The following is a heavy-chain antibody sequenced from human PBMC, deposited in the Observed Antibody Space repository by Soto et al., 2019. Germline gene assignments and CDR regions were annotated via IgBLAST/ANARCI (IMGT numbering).Heavy chain of an antibody. CDR2: IDTSGSST. D-gene: IGHD6-13*01. CDR1: GFIFTNFW. Sequence: GESLKNSCEASGFIFTNFWMHWVRQVPGKGLVWVSRIDTSGSSTSYADSVKGRFTISRDNAKNTVSLQMNSLRAEDTGVYYCAKDSWYFDLWSQGSLVTVSS. J-gene: IGHJ4*02. CDR3: AKDSWYFDL. V-gene: IGHV3-74*01.